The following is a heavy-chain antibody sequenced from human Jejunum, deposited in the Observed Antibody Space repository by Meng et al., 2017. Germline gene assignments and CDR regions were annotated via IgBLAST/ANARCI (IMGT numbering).Heavy chain of an antibody. J-gene: IGHJ4*02. Sequence: GELQEPRPGLPKPSGTLALSDAVSGGSISTSDWWSWVRQPPGKGLEWIGEIHHSGSTNYNPSLKSRVTISVDKSKNQFSLKLNSVTAADTAVYYCAREWSGSYRHFDYWGQGTLVTVSS. CDR2: IHHSGST. CDR1: GGSISTSDW. CDR3: AREWSGSYRHFDY. D-gene: IGHD1-26*01. V-gene: IGHV4-4*02.